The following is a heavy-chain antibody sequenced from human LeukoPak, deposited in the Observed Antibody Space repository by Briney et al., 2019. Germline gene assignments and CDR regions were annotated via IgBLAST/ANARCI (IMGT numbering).Heavy chain of an antibody. CDR1: GYTLTELS. Sequence: ASVKVSCKVSGYTLTELSMHWVRQAPGKGLEWMGGFDPEDGETIYAQKFQGRVTMTEDTSTDTAYMELSSLRSEDTAVYYCATDLFYYDSSGYRGLVDYWGQGTLVTVSS. V-gene: IGHV1-24*01. D-gene: IGHD3-22*01. CDR2: FDPEDGET. J-gene: IGHJ4*02. CDR3: ATDLFYYDSSGYRGLVDY.